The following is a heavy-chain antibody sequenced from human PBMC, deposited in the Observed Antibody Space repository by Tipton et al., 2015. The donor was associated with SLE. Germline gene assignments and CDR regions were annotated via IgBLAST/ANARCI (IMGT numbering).Heavy chain of an antibody. J-gene: IGHJ4*02. V-gene: IGHV3-30*02. D-gene: IGHD2-15*01. CDR3: ANGRELGVEYSFAF. Sequence: SGFVFSSYGMHWVRQAPGKGLEWVAFIRYVGSNTLYADSVKGRFTISRDNSKNMLYLEMSSLRAADTAIYYCANGRELGVEYSFAFWGQGALVTVSS. CDR2: IRYVGSNT. CDR1: GFVFSSYG.